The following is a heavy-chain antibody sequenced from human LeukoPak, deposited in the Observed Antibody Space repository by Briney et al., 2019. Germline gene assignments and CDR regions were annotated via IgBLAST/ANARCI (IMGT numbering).Heavy chain of an antibody. CDR2: IYYSGST. J-gene: IGHJ4*02. Sequence: KSSETLSLTCTVSGGSISSSSYYWGWIRQPPGKGLEWIGSIYYSGSTYYNPSLKSRVTISVDTSKNQFSLKLSSVTAADTAVYYCARLAVDTEHFDYWGQGTLVTVSS. CDR1: GGSISSSSYY. V-gene: IGHV4-39*01. D-gene: IGHD5-18*01. CDR3: ARLAVDTEHFDY.